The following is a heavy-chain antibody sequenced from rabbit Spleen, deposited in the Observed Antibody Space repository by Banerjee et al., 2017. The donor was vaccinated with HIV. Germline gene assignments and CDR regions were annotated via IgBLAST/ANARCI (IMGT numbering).Heavy chain of an antibody. D-gene: IGHD1-1*01. CDR1: GIDFSSYYY. Sequence: QEQLEESGGDLVKPGGTLTLTCKASGIDFSSYYYMCWVRQAPGKGLEWIACIWTGDGSTYYASWAKGRFTISKTSSTTVTLQMTSLTAADTATYFCARDGGDHYYDLRGQGTLVTVS. CDR2: IWTGDGST. J-gene: IGHJ3*01. V-gene: IGHV1S45*01. CDR3: ARDGGDHYYDL.